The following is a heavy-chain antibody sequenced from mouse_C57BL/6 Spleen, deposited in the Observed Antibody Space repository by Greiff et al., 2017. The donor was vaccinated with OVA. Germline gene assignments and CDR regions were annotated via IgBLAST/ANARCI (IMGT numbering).Heavy chain of an antibody. V-gene: IGHV1-52*01. CDR3: ARRDYYGSSPFDV. CDR1: GYTFTSYW. Sequence: VQLQQPGAELVRPGSSVKLSCKASGYTFTSYWMHWVKQRPIQGLEWIGNIDPSDSETHYNQKFKDKATLTVDKSSSTAYMQLSSLTSEDSAVYYCARRDYYGSSPFDVWGTGTTVTVSS. D-gene: IGHD1-1*01. CDR2: IDPSDSET. J-gene: IGHJ1*03.